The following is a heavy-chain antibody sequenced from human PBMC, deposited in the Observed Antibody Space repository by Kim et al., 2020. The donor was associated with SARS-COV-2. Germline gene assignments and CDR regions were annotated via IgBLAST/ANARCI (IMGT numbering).Heavy chain of an antibody. CDR3: AKDTVTNDYYYYYGMDV. CDR2: ISGSGGST. Sequence: GGSLRLSCAASGFTFSSYAMSWVRQAPGKGLEWVSAISGSGGSTYYADSVKCRFTISRDNSKNTLYLQMNSLRAEDTAVYYCAKDTVTNDYYYYYGMDVWGQGTTVTVSS. J-gene: IGHJ6*02. CDR1: GFTFSSYA. V-gene: IGHV3-23*01. D-gene: IGHD4-17*01.